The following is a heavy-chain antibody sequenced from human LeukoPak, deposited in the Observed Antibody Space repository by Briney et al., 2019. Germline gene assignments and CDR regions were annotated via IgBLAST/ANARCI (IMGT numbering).Heavy chain of an antibody. Sequence: SETLSLTCTVSGGSISSYYWSWIRQPPGKGLEWIGYIYYSGSTNYNPSLKSRVTISVDTSKNQFSLKLSSVTAADTAVYYCARAPGEDCSSTSCTQPNYHYYYYMDVWGKGTTVTVSS. CDR1: GGSISSYY. D-gene: IGHD2-2*01. J-gene: IGHJ6*03. V-gene: IGHV4-59*01. CDR2: IYYSGST. CDR3: ARAPGEDCSSTSCTQPNYHYYYYMDV.